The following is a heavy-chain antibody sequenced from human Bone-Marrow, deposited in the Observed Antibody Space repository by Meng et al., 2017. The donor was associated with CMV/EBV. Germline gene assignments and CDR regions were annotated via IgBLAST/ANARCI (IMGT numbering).Heavy chain of an antibody. V-gene: IGHV1-2*02. D-gene: IGHD6-13*01. J-gene: IGHJ6*02. CDR1: GYTFTGYY. CDR3: ARDELGSIAAAGYYYGMDV. CDR2: INPNSGGT. Sequence: ASVKVSCKASGYTFTGYYMHWVRQAPGQGLEWMGWINPNSGGTNYAQKFQGRVTMTRDTSISTAYMELSRLRSDDTAVYYCARDELGSIAAAGYYYGMDVWGQGTTVTVSS.